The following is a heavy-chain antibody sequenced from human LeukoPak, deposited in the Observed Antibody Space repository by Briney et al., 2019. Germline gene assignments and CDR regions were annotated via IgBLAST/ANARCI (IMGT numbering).Heavy chain of an antibody. Sequence: PSETLSLTCTVSGYSLSSGYYWAWIRQPPGKGLEWIGNISHTGNTYYNPSLKSRVTISVDTSKNQFSLKLSSVTAADTALYYCARHVAAAGKEKFDYWGQGTLVIVSS. CDR3: ARHVAAAGKEKFDY. CDR2: ISHTGNT. V-gene: IGHV4-38-2*02. D-gene: IGHD6-13*01. CDR1: GYSLSSGYY. J-gene: IGHJ4*02.